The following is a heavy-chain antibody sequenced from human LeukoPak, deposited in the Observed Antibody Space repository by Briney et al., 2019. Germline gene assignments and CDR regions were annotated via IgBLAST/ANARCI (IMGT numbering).Heavy chain of an antibody. V-gene: IGHV4-39*07. CDR1: GGSISSSSYY. J-gene: IGHJ5*02. CDR2: IYYSGST. Sequence: SETLSLTCTVSGGSISSSSYYWGWLRQPPGKGLEWLGSIYYSGSTYYNPSLKSRVTISVDTSKNQFSLKLSSVTAADTAVYYCARDLLITMVRGDDNWFDPWGQGTLVTVSS. D-gene: IGHD3-10*01. CDR3: ARDLLITMVRGDDNWFDP.